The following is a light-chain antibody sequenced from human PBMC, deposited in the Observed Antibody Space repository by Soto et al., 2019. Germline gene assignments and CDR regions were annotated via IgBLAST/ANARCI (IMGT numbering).Light chain of an antibody. CDR1: LTVTNNY. V-gene: IGKV3-20*01. J-gene: IGKJ1*01. CDR2: DAS. CDR3: QQYASAPLT. Sequence: EIVLTHSPDTLSLSPGERATLSCRASLTVTNNYLAWCQQKAGQAPRLVIYDASTRATGIPDRFSASGSGTDFTLTISRLEPEDFAVYFCQQYASAPLTFGQGTKVEVK.